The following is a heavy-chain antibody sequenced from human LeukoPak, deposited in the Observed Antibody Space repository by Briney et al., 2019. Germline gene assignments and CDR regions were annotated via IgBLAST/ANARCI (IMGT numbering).Heavy chain of an antibody. Sequence: QRGGSLRLSCAASGFSVRTKYMAWVRQAPEKGLEWVSLIYASGTTYYSDSVKGRFTISRDNSKNSVYLQMDSLRAEDTAVYYCARVGGVPAAHFDYWGQGTLVTVSS. CDR2: IYASGTT. CDR1: GFSVRTKY. CDR3: ARVGGVPAAHFDY. V-gene: IGHV3-53*01. D-gene: IGHD2-2*01. J-gene: IGHJ4*02.